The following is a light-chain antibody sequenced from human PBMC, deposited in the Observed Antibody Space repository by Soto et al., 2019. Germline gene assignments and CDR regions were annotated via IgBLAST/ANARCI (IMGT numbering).Light chain of an antibody. CDR2: GAS. J-gene: IGKJ1*01. CDR1: QSVSSSY. CDR3: QQYNNWPRT. Sequence: EIVLTQSPGTLSLSPGERATPSCRASQSVSSSYLAWYQQKPGQAPRLLIYGASSRATGIPDRFSGSGSGTDFTLTISRLEPEDFAVYYCQQYNNWPRTFGQGTKVDI. V-gene: IGKV3-20*01.